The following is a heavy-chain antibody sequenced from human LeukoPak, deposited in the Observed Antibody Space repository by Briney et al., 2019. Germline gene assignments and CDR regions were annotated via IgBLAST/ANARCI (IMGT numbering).Heavy chain of an antibody. D-gene: IGHD6-13*01. CDR1: GFTFSSYA. V-gene: IGHV3-23*01. CDR3: AKATNTATGTPTLAIDY. J-gene: IGHJ4*02. CDR2: ISGSGGST. Sequence: GGSLRLSCAASGFTFSSYAMSWVRQAPGKGLEWVSVISGSGGSTNYADSVKGRFTISRDNAKNSLYLQMNSLRAEDTAVYFCAKATNTATGTPTLAIDYWGQGTLVTVSS.